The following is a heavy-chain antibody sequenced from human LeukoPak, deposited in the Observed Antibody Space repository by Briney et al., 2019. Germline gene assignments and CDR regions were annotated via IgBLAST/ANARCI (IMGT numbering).Heavy chain of an antibody. D-gene: IGHD1-26*01. Sequence: SETLSLTCVVYGGSFSGYYWSWIRQPPGKGLEWIGEIHPSGSTNYNPSLKSRVTISVDTSKNQFSLKLSSVTAADTAVYLCSRGSDTYKSGVDWGQGTLVTVSS. J-gene: IGHJ4*02. CDR1: GGSFSGYY. CDR2: IHPSGST. V-gene: IGHV4-34*01. CDR3: SRGSDTYKSGVD.